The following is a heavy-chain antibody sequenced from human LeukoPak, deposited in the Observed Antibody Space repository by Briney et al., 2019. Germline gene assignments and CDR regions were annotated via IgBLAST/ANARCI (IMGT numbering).Heavy chain of an antibody. CDR3: ARAPLGRYDSSGYP. CDR2: IIPIFGTA. CDR1: GYTFTSYG. D-gene: IGHD3-22*01. Sequence: GASVKVSCKASGYTFTSYGISWVRQAPGQGLEWMGGIIPIFGTANYAQKFQGRVTITADKSTSTAYMELSSLRSEDTAVYYCARAPLGRYDSSGYPWGQGTLVTVSS. J-gene: IGHJ5*02. V-gene: IGHV1-69*06.